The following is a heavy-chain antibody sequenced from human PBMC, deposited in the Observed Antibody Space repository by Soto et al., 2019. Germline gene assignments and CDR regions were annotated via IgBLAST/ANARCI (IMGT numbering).Heavy chain of an antibody. CDR1: GFTFSDYY. V-gene: IGHV3-11*01. Sequence: PVVSLILSCAASGFTFSDYYMSWILQAPGKGLEWVSYISSSGSTIYYADSVKGRFTISRDNAKNSLYLQMNSLRAEDTAVHYCARGYSSSWYRAYDFEDWCQRILVT. D-gene: IGHD6-13*01. CDR3: ARGYSSSWYRAYDFED. J-gene: IGHJ4*02. CDR2: ISSSGSTI.